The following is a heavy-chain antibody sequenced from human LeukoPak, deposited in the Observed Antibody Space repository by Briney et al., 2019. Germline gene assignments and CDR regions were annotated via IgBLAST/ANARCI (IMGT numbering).Heavy chain of an antibody. CDR2: INPNSGVT. Sequence: ASVNVSCKASGYTFIGYYMHWVRQAPGQGLEWMGWINPNSGVTNYAQKFQGRVTMTRDTSISTAYMELTSLRSDDTAVYYCATTRVTTARLDYWCQGTLVTVSS. V-gene: IGHV1-2*02. D-gene: IGHD4-17*01. CDR1: GYTFIGYY. J-gene: IGHJ4*02. CDR3: ATTRVTTARLDY.